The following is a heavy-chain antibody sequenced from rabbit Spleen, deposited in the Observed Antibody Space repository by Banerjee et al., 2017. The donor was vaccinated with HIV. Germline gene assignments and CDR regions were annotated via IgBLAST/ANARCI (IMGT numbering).Heavy chain of an antibody. CDR2: INTVTGKS. CDR1: GVSFSDKDV. CDR3: ARDLVAVIGWNFNL. Sequence: EQLEESGGGLVKPEGSLTLTCKASGVSFSDKDVMCWVRQAPGKGLEWIACINTVTGKSVYASWAKGRFMMSRTSSTTVTLQMTSLTAADTATYFCARDLVAVIGWNFNLWGPGTLVTVS. V-gene: IGHV1S45*01. J-gene: IGHJ4*01. D-gene: IGHD1-1*01.